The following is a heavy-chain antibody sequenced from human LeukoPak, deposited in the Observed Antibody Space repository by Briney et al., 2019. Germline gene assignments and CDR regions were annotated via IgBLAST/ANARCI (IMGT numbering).Heavy chain of an antibody. J-gene: IGHJ6*04. V-gene: IGHV3-23*01. CDR1: GFTFSSYA. CDR2: ISGSGGST. CDR3: ANRITMVRGVILSYGMGV. D-gene: IGHD3-10*01. Sequence: GSLRLSCAASGFTFSSYAMSWVRQAPGKGLEWVSAISGSGGSTYYADSVKGRFTISRDNSKNTLYLQMNSLRAEDTAVYYCANRITMVRGVILSYGMGVWGKGTTVTVSS.